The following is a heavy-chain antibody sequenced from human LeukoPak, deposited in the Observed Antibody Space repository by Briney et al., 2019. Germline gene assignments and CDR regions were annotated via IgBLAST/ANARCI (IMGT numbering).Heavy chain of an antibody. CDR3: AAAGRPPGYSSSWYRDTPFDY. CDR1: GFTFSSYG. J-gene: IGHJ4*02. V-gene: IGHV3-30*02. CDR2: IRYDGGNQ. Sequence: GGSLRRSCAASGFTFSSYGLLWVRQAPGKGLEGVAFIRYDGGNQYYGDSVKGRFTISRDNSKNRLYVQRNSQSAKDTAVDYCAAAGRPPGYSSSWYRDTPFDYWGQGTLVTVSS. D-gene: IGHD6-13*01.